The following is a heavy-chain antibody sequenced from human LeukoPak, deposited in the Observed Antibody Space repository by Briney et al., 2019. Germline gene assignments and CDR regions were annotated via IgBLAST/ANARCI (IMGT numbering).Heavy chain of an antibody. Sequence: PGGSLRLSCAASGFTFSSYAMSWVRQAPGKGLEWVSVIYSGGSTYYADSVKGRFTISRDNSKNTLYLQMNSLRAEDTAVYYCARALGPDILTGYSYYFDYWGQGTLVTISS. V-gene: IGHV3-66*01. CDR3: ARALGPDILTGYSYYFDY. J-gene: IGHJ4*02. CDR2: IYSGGST. CDR1: GFTFSSYA. D-gene: IGHD3-9*01.